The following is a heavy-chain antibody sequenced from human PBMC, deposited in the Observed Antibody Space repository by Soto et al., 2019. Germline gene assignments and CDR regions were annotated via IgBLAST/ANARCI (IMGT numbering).Heavy chain of an antibody. Sequence: QIQLMQSGAEVKKPGASVKVSCKASGYTFPSYGIHWVRQAPGQRLEWTGWINAGNGNTKYSEKFQGRVTIIRDTSASTAYLELSSLRSEDTAVYYCARDPNDSSAYYHHYYYGMDVWGQGTTVTVSS. D-gene: IGHD3-22*01. V-gene: IGHV1-3*01. CDR3: ARDPNDSSAYYHHYYYGMDV. CDR1: GYTFPSYG. J-gene: IGHJ6*02. CDR2: INAGNGNT.